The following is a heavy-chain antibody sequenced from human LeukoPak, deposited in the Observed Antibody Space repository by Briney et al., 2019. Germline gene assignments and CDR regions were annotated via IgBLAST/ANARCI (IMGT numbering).Heavy chain of an antibody. CDR2: INHSGST. D-gene: IGHD3-10*01. CDR3: ARASGFYYYYGMDV. V-gene: IGHV4-34*01. Sequence: SETLSLTCVVYGGFFSGYYWSWIRQPPGKGLEWIGEINHSGSTNYNPSLKSRVTISVDTSKNQFSLKLSSVTAADTAVYYCARASGFYYYYGMDVWGQGTTVTVSS. CDR1: GGFFSGYY. J-gene: IGHJ6*02.